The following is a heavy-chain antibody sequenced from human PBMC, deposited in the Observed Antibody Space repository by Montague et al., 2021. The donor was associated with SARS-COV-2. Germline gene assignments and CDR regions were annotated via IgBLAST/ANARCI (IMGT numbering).Heavy chain of an antibody. Sequence: SEILSLTCTVSGGSIRSTTFYWGWIRQSPGKGLKWIGYIYEGDTNYYNLSLKSRVAISLDTPNNQFSLKITSLIVADTAIYYCVTPGKTAVAGQFDYWGPGILVTVSS. CDR2: IYEGDTN. V-gene: IGHV4-39*07. CDR1: GGSIRSTTFY. J-gene: IGHJ4*02. CDR3: VTPGKTAVAGQFDY. D-gene: IGHD6-19*01.